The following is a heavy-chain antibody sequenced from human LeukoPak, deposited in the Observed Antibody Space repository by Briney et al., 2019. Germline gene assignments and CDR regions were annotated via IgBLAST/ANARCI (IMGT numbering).Heavy chain of an antibody. CDR2: ISGSGGST. D-gene: IGHD2-8*01. CDR3: AKDFVRYCTNGVCPIPTLFDY. Sequence: GGSLRLSCAASGFTFSSYGMHWVRQAPGKGLEWVSAISGSGGSTYYADSVKGRFTISRDNSKNTLYLQMNSLRAEDTAVYYCAKDFVRYCTNGVCPIPTLFDYWGQGTLVTVSS. V-gene: IGHV3-23*01. CDR1: GFTFSSYG. J-gene: IGHJ4*02.